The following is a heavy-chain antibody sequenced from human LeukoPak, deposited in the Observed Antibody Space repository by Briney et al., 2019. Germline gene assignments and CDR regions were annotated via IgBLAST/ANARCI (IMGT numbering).Heavy chain of an antibody. Sequence: TGGSLRLSCAASGFTLSSYWMSWVRQAPGKGLEWVSVFYNSDSTYHADSVKGRFSISRDNSKNTLYLQMYSLRAEDTAVYYCARGITDYSGYDYWGQGTLVTVSS. CDR2: FYNSDST. CDR1: GFTLSSYW. D-gene: IGHD5-12*01. CDR3: ARGITDYSGYDY. V-gene: IGHV3-66*01. J-gene: IGHJ4*02.